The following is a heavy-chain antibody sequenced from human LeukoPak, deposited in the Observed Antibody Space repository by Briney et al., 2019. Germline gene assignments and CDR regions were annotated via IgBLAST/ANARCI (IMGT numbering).Heavy chain of an antibody. Sequence: GGSLRLSCAASGFTFSSYAMSWVRQAPGKGLEWVSAISGSGGSTYYADSVKGRFTIPRDNSKNTLYLQMNSLRAEDTAVYYCAKDPATFGIAVAGCDYWGQGTLVTVSS. CDR3: AKDPATFGIAVAGCDY. D-gene: IGHD6-19*01. CDR2: ISGSGGST. J-gene: IGHJ4*02. CDR1: GFTFSSYA. V-gene: IGHV3-23*01.